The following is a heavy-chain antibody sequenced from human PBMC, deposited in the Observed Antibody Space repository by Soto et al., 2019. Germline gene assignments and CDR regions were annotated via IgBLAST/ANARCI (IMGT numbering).Heavy chain of an antibody. V-gene: IGHV1-18*04. Sequence: QVQLVQSGGEVKKPGASVKVSCKASGYTFTNYGISWVRQAPGQGPEWMGWISGFNGNTKYARKVQGRVTLTTDTPATTAYMELRGLRSDDTAVYYCARGGSSWSAEYYEHWSQGTLVTVSS. D-gene: IGHD6-13*01. CDR1: GYTFTNYG. CDR3: ARGGSSWSAEYYEH. J-gene: IGHJ1*01. CDR2: ISGFNGNT.